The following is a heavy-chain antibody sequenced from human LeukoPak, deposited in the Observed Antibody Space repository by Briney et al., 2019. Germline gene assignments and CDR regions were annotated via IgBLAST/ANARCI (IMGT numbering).Heavy chain of an antibody. V-gene: IGHV1-24*01. J-gene: IGHJ4*02. CDR1: GYTLTELS. CDR3: ATGYSGYDWLDY. Sequence: ASVKVSCKVSGYTLTELSMHWVRQAPGKGLEWMGGFDPEDGETIYAQKFQGGVTMTEDTSTDTAYMELSSLRSEDTAVYYCATGYSGYDWLDYWGQGTLVTVSS. CDR2: FDPEDGET. D-gene: IGHD5-12*01.